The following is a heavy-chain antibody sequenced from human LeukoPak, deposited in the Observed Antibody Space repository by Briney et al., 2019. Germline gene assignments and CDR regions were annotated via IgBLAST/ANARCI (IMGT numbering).Heavy chain of an antibody. CDR2: INTDGSST. V-gene: IGHV3-74*01. J-gene: IGHJ3*02. CDR1: GFTFSTYW. CDR3: ASPKRGGAFDM. D-gene: IGHD2-15*01. Sequence: GGSLRLSCAASGFTFSTYWMHWVRQAPGKGLVWVSRINTDGSSTNYADSVKGRFTISRDNAKNTLYLQMNSLRAEDTAVYYCASPKRGGAFDMWGQGTVVTVSS.